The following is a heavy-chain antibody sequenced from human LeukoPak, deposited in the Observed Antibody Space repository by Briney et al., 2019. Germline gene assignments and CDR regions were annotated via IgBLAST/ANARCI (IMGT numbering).Heavy chain of an antibody. D-gene: IGHD6-19*01. V-gene: IGHV4-59*01. CDR3: ARETYSSGWYVDH. CDR2: IYYSGST. CDR1: GGSIRPYY. Sequence: SETLSLACTVSGGSIRPYYWSWIRQPPGKGLEWIGYIYYSGSTNYNPSLKSRVTISVDTSKNQFSLKLNSVTAADTAVYYCARETYSSGWYVDHWGQGTLVTVSS. J-gene: IGHJ4*02.